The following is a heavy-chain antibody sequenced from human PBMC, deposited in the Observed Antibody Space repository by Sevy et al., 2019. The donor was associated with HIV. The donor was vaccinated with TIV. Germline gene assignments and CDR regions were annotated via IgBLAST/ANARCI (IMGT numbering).Heavy chain of an antibody. Sequence: GGSLRLSCAASGFTFSRYWMHWVRHAPGKGLVWVSRINTHGTNTLYADYEKGRFNISRDDAKNTVYLQMNSLRAEDTGVYYCAREGVDFWSGPVDFDYGMDVWGQGTTVTVSS. J-gene: IGHJ6*02. CDR2: INTHGTNT. D-gene: IGHD3-3*01. CDR3: AREGVDFWSGPVDFDYGMDV. CDR1: GFTFSRYW. V-gene: IGHV3-74*01.